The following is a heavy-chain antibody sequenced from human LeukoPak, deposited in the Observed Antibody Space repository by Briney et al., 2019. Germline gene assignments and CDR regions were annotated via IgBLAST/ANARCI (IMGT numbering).Heavy chain of an antibody. V-gene: IGHV3-30-3*01. CDR1: GFTFSSYA. CDR3: ARSYSGLTADY. CDR2: TSYDGSNK. Sequence: PGRSLRLSCAASGFTFSSYAMHWVRQAPGKGLEWVAVTSYDGSNKYYADSVKGRFTISRDNSKNTLYLQMNSLRAEDTAVYYCARSYSGLTADYWGQGTLVTVSS. J-gene: IGHJ4*02. D-gene: IGHD2-21*01.